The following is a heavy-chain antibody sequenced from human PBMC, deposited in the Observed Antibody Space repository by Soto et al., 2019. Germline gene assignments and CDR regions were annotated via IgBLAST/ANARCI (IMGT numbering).Heavy chain of an antibody. J-gene: IGHJ4*02. CDR3: ARATGYSSGWYDY. CDR2: IYLGGSI. V-gene: IGHV4-59*01. Sequence: PSETLSLTCSVSGASISSYYYTWIRQTPGKGLGWIGYIYLGGSINYNPSFKSRVIISVDTSKNHFSVRLSSVTAADTAVYYCARATGYSSGWYDYWGQGTLVTVSS. D-gene: IGHD6-19*01. CDR1: GASISSYY.